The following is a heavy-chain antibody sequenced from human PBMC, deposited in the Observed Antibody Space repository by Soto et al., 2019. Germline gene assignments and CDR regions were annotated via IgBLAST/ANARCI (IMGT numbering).Heavy chain of an antibody. J-gene: IGHJ4*02. CDR1: GFTFSNYG. CDR3: VKPAGYYCDGSTYYSV. D-gene: IGHD3-22*01. V-gene: IGHV3-64D*06. Sequence: RSLRLSCAASGFTFSNYGMHWVLQAPGKGLEYVSAISGNGGSTYYADSVEDRFTISRDNSKNTLYLQMSSLRSEDTAVYHCVKPAGYYCDGSTYYSVWGQGTLVRVSS. CDR2: ISGNGGST.